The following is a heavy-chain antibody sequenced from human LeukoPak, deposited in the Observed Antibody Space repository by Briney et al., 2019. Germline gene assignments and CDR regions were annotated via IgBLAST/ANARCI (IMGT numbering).Heavy chain of an antibody. CDR2: INPNSGGT. CDR1: GYTSTGYY. CDR3: ARSYYDILTGYQDYYYYYYMDV. V-gene: IGHV1-2*02. Sequence: ASVKVSCKASGYTSTGYYMHWVRQAPGQGLEWMGWINPNSGGTNYAQKFQGRVTMTRDTSISTAYMELSRLRSDDTAVYYCARSYYDILTGYQDYYYYYYMDVWGKGTTVTVSS. J-gene: IGHJ6*03. D-gene: IGHD3-9*01.